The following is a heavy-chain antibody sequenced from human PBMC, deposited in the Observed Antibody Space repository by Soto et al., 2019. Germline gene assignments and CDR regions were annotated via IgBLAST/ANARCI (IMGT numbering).Heavy chain of an antibody. CDR3: ARRWGDAFDI. CDR2: IYYTGST. J-gene: IGHJ3*02. V-gene: IGHV4-59*08. D-gene: IGHD3-16*01. CDR1: GGSISSYY. Sequence: SETLSLTCSFSGGSISSYYWSLIRQPPGKGLEWIGYIYYTGSTNYNPSLKSRVTISVDTSKNQFSLKLSSVTAADTAVYYCARRWGDAFDIWGQGTMVTVSS.